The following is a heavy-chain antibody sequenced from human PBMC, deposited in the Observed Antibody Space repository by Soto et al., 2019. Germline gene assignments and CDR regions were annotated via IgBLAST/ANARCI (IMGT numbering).Heavy chain of an antibody. Sequence: SETLSLTCTVSAASFSKYYWTWIRQPPGKGLEWIGYIYFNGNTKYNPSLEGRLTISIDTSKKEFSLKLTSVTAADAAVYYCASVTFCGIVLGHRGQVTLVPVSS. J-gene: IGHJ4*02. CDR1: AASFSKYY. V-gene: IGHV4-59*01. CDR2: IYFNGNT. CDR3: ASVTFCGIVLGH. D-gene: IGHD2-21*01.